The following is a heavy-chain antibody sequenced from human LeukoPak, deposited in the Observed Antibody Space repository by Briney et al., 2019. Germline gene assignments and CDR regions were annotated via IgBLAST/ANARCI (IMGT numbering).Heavy chain of an antibody. V-gene: IGHV3-23*01. CDR2: ISGSGDST. D-gene: IGHD5-12*01. CDR1: GFTFSSYA. CDR3: AKGQMATILGFDS. J-gene: IGHJ4*02. Sequence: GGSLRLSCAASGFTFSSYAMSWVRQAPGKGLEWVSAISGSGDSTYYADSVKGRFTISRDNSKNTLYLQMNSLRAEDTAVYYCAKGQMATILGFDSWGQGALVTVSS.